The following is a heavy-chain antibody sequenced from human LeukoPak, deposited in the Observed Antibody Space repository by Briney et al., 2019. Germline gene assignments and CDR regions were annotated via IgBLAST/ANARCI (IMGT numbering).Heavy chain of an antibody. J-gene: IGHJ4*02. Sequence: SETLSLTCAVYGGSFSGYYWSWIRQPPGKGLEWIGYIYYSGSTNYNPSLKSRVTISVDTSKNQFSLKLSSVTAADTAVYYCARSESGSYFSYWGQGTLVTVSS. CDR1: GGSFSGYY. V-gene: IGHV4-59*01. D-gene: IGHD1-26*01. CDR2: IYYSGST. CDR3: ARSESGSYFSY.